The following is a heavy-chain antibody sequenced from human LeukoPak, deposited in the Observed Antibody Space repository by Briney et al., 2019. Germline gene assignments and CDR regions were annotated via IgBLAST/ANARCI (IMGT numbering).Heavy chain of an antibody. CDR2: IKSKTDGGTT. CDR3: IPDPGAWPAI. D-gene: IGHD3-10*01. J-gene: IGHJ3*02. V-gene: IGHV3-15*01. Sequence: PGGSLRLSCAASGFTFSNAWMSWVRQAPGKGLEWVDRIKSKTDGGTTDYAAPVKGRFTISRDDSKNTLYLQMNRLNTEDTAVYYCIPDPGAWPAIWGRGTMVAVSS. CDR1: GFTFSNAW.